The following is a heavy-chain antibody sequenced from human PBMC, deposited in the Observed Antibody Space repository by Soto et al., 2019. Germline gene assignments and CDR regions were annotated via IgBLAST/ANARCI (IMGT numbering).Heavy chain of an antibody. CDR3: RHYYGSGSYYRHFDY. V-gene: IGHV4-39*01. Sequence: SETLSLTCTVSGGSISSSSYYWGWIRQPPGKGLEWIGSIYYSGSTYYNPSLKSRVTISVDTSKNQFSLKLSSVTAADTAVYYCRHYYGSGSYYRHFDYWGQGTLVTVSS. J-gene: IGHJ4*02. D-gene: IGHD3-10*01. CDR2: IYYSGST. CDR1: GGSISSSSYY.